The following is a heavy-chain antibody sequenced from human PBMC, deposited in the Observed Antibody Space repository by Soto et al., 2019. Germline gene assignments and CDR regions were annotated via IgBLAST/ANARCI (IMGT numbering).Heavy chain of an antibody. CDR1: GFSFSDAW. CDR3: AAERADFHDSNGYLSIDF. D-gene: IGHD3-22*01. V-gene: IGHV3-15*07. J-gene: IGHJ4*02. CDR2: VKSKTDGETA. Sequence: EVQLVESGGGLVKPGGSLRLSCAASGFSFSDAWLNWVRQAPGKGLEWVGRVKSKTDGETADYATFVKGRFTISRDDSKNALDLQMNSLKTEDTAVYYCAAERADFHDSNGYLSIDFWGQGTLVTVSS.